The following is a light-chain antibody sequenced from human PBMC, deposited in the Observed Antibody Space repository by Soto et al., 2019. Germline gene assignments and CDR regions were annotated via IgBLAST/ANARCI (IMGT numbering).Light chain of an antibody. V-gene: IGLV8-61*01. CDR2: NTN. CDR1: SGSVSTSYY. Sequence: QAVVTQEPSFSVSPGRTVTLTCGLSSGSVSTSYYPSWYQQTPGQAPRTLIYNTNTRSSGVPDRFSGSILGNKAALTITGAQADDESDYYCVLYMGSGISVFGGGPKVTVL. CDR3: VLYMGSGISV. J-gene: IGLJ3*02.